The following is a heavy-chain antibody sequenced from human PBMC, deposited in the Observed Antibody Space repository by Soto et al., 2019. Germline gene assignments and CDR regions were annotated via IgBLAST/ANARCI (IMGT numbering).Heavy chain of an antibody. CDR3: AIWSNWNPLYSRGMDV. CDR1: GGAFTNYS. CDR2: IIPLHNTS. Sequence: QVQLLQSGAEVKKPGSSVKVSCKVSGGAFTNYSLNWVSHAPGQGLEWLGGIIPLHNTSNYSLKLLGRCSVTADISSNTVYMHLSGLTSDDTATYYCAIWSNWNPLYSRGMDVWGQGTTVTVSS. D-gene: IGHD1-20*01. J-gene: IGHJ6*02. V-gene: IGHV1-69*06.